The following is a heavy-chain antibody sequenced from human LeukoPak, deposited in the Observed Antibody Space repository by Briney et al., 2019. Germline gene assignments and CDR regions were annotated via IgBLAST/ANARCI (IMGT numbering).Heavy chain of an antibody. Sequence: PGGSLRLSCAASGFTVSSNYMSWVRQAPGKGLEWVSVIYSGGSTYYADSVKGRFTISRDNSKNTLYLQMNSLRAEDTAVYYCARDRDYYEFDPWGQGTLVTVSS. CDR1: GFTVSSNY. V-gene: IGHV3-53*01. CDR3: ARDRDYYEFDP. CDR2: IYSGGST. J-gene: IGHJ5*02. D-gene: IGHD3-22*01.